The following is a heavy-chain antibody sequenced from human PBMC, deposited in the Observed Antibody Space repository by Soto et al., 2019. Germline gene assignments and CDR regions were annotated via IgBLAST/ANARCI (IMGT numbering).Heavy chain of an antibody. CDR3: ARGRSSTSPYPIGY. Sequence: QVQLRESGPGLVKPSQNLSLTCTVSGGSISSVVYYWSWIRQHPGKGLEWIGYIYYSGSTYYNPSLKRRVTLSVDTSKNPFSLKLSFVTAADTAVYYCARGRSSTSPYPIGYWGQGTLVTVSS. V-gene: IGHV4-31*03. D-gene: IGHD2-2*01. CDR1: GGSISSVVYY. J-gene: IGHJ4*02. CDR2: IYYSGST.